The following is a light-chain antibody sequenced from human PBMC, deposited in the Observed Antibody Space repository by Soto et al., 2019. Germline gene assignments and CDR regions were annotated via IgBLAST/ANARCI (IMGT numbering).Light chain of an antibody. CDR1: QSVSGW. CDR2: AAS. J-gene: IGKJ5*01. Sequence: DMQMTQSPSTLSSYVGDAVGATFRASQSVSGWLAWYQQKPGEAPKLLIYAASSLQSGVPSRFSGSGSGTDFTLTISSLQPEDFATYYCQQSYSTPITFGQGTRLEIK. CDR3: QQSYSTPIT. V-gene: IGKV1-39*01.